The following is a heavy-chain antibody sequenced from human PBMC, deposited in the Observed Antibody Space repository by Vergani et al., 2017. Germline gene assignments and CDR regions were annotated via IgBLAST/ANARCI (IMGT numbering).Heavy chain of an antibody. D-gene: IGHD2-15*01. CDR2: IKSDGRT. V-gene: IGHV3-66*02. J-gene: IGHJ4*02. CDR3: TRSECSGSTCYGHYFDL. Sequence: VELLESGGGLAQPGGSLRVSCSASGSRVTTYYMSWVRQAPGKGLEWVSVIKSDGRTSYAESVRGPFTISRDTSRNAVYLQMNILRVEDTGVYYCTRSECSGSTCYGHYFDLWGQGILVTVSS. CDR1: GSRVTTYY.